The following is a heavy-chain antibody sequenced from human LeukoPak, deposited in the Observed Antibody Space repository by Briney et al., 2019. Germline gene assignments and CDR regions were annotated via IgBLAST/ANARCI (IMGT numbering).Heavy chain of an antibody. CDR3: ARYRPNTSLDY. D-gene: IGHD4-11*01. J-gene: IGHJ4*02. CDR2: IYSGGST. CDR1: GFTFSSYA. V-gene: IGHV3-53*01. Sequence: PGGSLRLSCAASGFTFSSYAMSWVRQAPGKGLEWVSVIYSGGSTYYADSVKGRFTISRDNSKNTLYLQMNSLRAEDTAVYYCARYRPNTSLDYWGQGTLVTVSS.